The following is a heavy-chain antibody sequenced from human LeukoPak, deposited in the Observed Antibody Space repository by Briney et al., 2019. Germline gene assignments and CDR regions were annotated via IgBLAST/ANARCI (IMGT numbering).Heavy chain of an antibody. CDR1: GFTLVDYV. CDR3: AKDIGTGGTGWYFDL. Sequence: GGSLRLSCAASGFTLVDYVMHWVRQAPGKGLEWVSGISWNSVSIGYADSVKGRFTISRDNAKNSLYLQMSSLRAEDTALYYCAKDIGTGGTGWYFDLWGRGTLVTVSS. CDR2: ISWNSVSI. D-gene: IGHD6-13*01. J-gene: IGHJ2*01. V-gene: IGHV3-9*01.